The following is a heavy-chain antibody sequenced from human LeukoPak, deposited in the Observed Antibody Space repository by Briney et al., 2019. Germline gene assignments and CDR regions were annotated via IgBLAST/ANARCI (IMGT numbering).Heavy chain of an antibody. CDR2: ISAGGGDT. D-gene: IGHD1-26*01. CDR1: GFTFSSSA. CDR3: TKGGSYAPLDY. V-gene: IGHV3-23*01. Sequence: GGSLRLSCAASGFTFSSSAMTWVRQAPGKGLDWVSAISAGGGDTVYADSVKGRLTISRDNSKNTLYLQMNSLRAEDTAIYYCTKGGSYAPLDYWGQGTLVTVSS. J-gene: IGHJ4*02.